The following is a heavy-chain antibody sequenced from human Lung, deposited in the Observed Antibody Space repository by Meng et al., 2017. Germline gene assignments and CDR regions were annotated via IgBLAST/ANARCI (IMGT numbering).Heavy chain of an antibody. CDR3: TKNDFYCLGY. Sequence: QVDMREAGPGLVKRSGTLSLPVAVSGGTMSSDDWWSSVHQPPGKGLEWIGEIYHSGSTNYNPSLKRRITISVDKPKNQFSLTLSSVTAADTAVYYCTKNDFYCLGYWGQGTLVTVSS. D-gene: IGHD2-21*01. V-gene: IGHV4-4*02. CDR1: GGTMSSDDW. J-gene: IGHJ4*02. CDR2: IYHSGST.